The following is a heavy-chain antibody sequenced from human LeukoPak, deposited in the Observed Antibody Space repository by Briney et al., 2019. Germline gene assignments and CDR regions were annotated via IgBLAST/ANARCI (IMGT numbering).Heavy chain of an antibody. CDR3: ARSPPPSSGWYLDYYYYMDV. CDR2: IIPIFGTA. D-gene: IGHD6-19*01. Sequence: SVKVSCKASEGTFSSYAISWVRQAPGQGLEWMGRIIPIFGTANYAQKFQGRVTITTDESTSTAYMELSSLRSEDTAVYYCARSPPPSSGWYLDYYYYMDVWGKGTTVSVSS. CDR1: EGTFSSYA. J-gene: IGHJ6*03. V-gene: IGHV1-69*05.